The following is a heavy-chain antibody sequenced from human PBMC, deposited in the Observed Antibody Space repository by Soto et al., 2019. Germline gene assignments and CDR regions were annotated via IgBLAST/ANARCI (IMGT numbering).Heavy chain of an antibody. V-gene: IGHV3-30-3*01. CDR3: AREGPGRWFDP. CDR1: GFTFSSYA. J-gene: IGHJ5*02. Sequence: PWGSMGLACASSGFTFSSYAMHWVRQAPGKGLEWVAVISYDGSNKYYADSVKGRFTISRDNSKNTLYLQMNSLRAEDTAVYYCAREGPGRWFDPWGQGTLVTVSS. CDR2: ISYDGSNK.